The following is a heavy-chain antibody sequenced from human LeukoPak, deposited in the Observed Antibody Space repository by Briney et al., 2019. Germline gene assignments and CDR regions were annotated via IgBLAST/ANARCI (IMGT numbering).Heavy chain of an antibody. CDR1: GFTFSSYW. J-gene: IGHJ6*03. V-gene: IGHV3-7*01. Sequence: AGGSLRLSCAASGFTFSSYWMSWVRQAPGKGLEWVANIKQDGSEKYYVDSVKGRFTISRDNAKNSLYLQMNSLRAEDTAVYYCVCVPYMTTVTDTSYYYYYYMDVWGKGTTVTISS. CDR2: IKQDGSEK. CDR3: VCVPYMTTVTDTSYYYYYYMDV. D-gene: IGHD4-17*01.